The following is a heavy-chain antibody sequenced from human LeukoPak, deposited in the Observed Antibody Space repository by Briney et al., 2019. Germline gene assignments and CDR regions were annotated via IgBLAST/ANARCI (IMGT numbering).Heavy chain of an antibody. V-gene: IGHV3-74*01. CDR2: INPDGSWT. CDR3: ARYEQRPGVTASDR. D-gene: IGHD2-21*02. Sequence: GGSLRLSCAASGFTFTSYWMVWFRQAPGKGLVWVSCINPDGSWTLHADSVKGRFAISRDYARNTLYLQMNSLGVEDTAMYYCARYEQRPGVTASDRWSQGTLVTVSS. CDR1: GFTFTSYW. J-gene: IGHJ5*02.